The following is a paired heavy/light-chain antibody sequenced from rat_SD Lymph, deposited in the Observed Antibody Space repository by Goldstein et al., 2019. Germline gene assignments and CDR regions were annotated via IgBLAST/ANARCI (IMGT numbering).Heavy chain of an antibody. CDR1: GYTFTSYY. CDR2: IHPGNGGT. J-gene: IGHJ2*01. CDR3: ARPLITTFFDY. V-gene: IGHV1-35*01. Sequence: QVQLQQSGAELAKPGTSVKLSCKASGYTFTSYYIYWVKQRPGQGLEWIGYIHPGNGGTYYSEKFKGKATFTADTSSSTAYMLLGSLTPEDSAYYFCARPLITTFFDYWGQGVMVTVSS. D-gene: IGHD1-1*01.
Light chain of an antibody. CDR1: EDIYSN. V-gene: IGKV12S34*01. CDR3: QQYNNYHT. CDR2: DAN. Sequence: DIQMTQSPASLSASLGETVTIECRASEDIYSNLAWYQQKPGNSPQLLIYDANSLADGVPSRFSGSGSGTQYSLKINSLQSEDVASYFCQQYNNYHTFGAGTKLELK. J-gene: IGKJ2-1*01.